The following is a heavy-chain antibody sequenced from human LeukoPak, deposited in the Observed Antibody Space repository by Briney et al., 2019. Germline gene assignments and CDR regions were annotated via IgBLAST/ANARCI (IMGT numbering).Heavy chain of an antibody. CDR2: ISYDGSNK. J-gene: IGHJ3*02. CDR3: ARGGDGGNSGAFDI. CDR1: GFTFSSYA. D-gene: IGHD4-23*01. V-gene: IGHV3-30-3*01. Sequence: PGGSLRLSCAASGFTFSSYAMHWVRQAPGKGLEWVAVISYDGSNKYYADSVRGRFTISRDNSKNTLYLQMNSLRAEDTAVYYCARGGDGGNSGAFDIWGQGTMVTVSS.